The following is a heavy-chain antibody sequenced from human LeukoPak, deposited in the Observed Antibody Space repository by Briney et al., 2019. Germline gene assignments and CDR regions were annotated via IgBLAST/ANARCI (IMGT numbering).Heavy chain of an antibody. CDR2: INPNSGGT. V-gene: IGHV1-2*02. Sequence: ASVKVSCKASGYTFTGYYMHWVRQAPGQGLEWMGWINPNSGGTNYAQKFQGRVTMTRDTSITTAYMELSSLRSDDTAVYYCARDTSSDILTGYWGQGTLVTVSS. CDR3: ARDTSSDILTGY. D-gene: IGHD3-9*01. J-gene: IGHJ4*02. CDR1: GYTFTGYY.